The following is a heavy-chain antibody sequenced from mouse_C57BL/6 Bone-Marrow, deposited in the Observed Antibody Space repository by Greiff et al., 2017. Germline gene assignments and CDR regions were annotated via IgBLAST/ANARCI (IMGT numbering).Heavy chain of an antibody. CDR3: ARENYYGSSYYFDY. Sequence: EVKLMESGGGLVKPGGSLKLSCAASGFTFSSYAMSWVRQTPEKRLEWVANISDGGSYTYYPDNVKGRFTISRDNAKNNLYLQMSHLKSEDTAMYYCARENYYGSSYYFDYWGQGTTLTVSS. V-gene: IGHV5-4*01. D-gene: IGHD1-1*01. CDR1: GFTFSSYA. CDR2: ISDGGSYT. J-gene: IGHJ2*01.